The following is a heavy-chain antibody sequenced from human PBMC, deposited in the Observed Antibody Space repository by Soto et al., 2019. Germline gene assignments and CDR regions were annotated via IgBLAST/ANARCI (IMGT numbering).Heavy chain of an antibody. D-gene: IGHD3-10*01. J-gene: IGHJ6*03. V-gene: IGHV3-9*01. CDR1: GFTFDDYA. CDR3: AKGAGGYLDYYMDV. CDR2: ISWNSGSI. Sequence: GGSLRLSCAASGFTFDDYAMHWVRQAPGKGLEWVSGISWNSGSIGYADSVKGRFTISRDNAKNSLYLQMNSLRAEDTALYYCAKGAGGYLDYYMDVWGKGTTVTVSS.